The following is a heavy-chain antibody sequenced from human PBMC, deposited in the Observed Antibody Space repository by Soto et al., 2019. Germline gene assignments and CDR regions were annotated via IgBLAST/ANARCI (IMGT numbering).Heavy chain of an antibody. CDR3: ARHLSQRGYSYGFDY. J-gene: IGHJ4*02. CDR1: GGTFSSYG. D-gene: IGHD5-18*01. CDR2: IIPMFGTG. V-gene: IGHV1-69*01. Sequence: QVQLVQSGAEVKKPGSSVKVSCKASGGTFSSYGISWVRQAPGQGLEWMGGIIPMFGTGSYAQKFQGRVTITADESPTTVNMDLSSLGAEDTAVYYCARHLSQRGYSYGFDYWGQGTLVIVSS.